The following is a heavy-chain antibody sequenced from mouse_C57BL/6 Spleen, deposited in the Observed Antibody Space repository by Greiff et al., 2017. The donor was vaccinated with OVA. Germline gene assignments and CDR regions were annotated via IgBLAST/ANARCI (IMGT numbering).Heavy chain of an antibody. CDR3: TRGNYYGSRAWFAY. J-gene: IGHJ3*01. CDR2: IYPGNSDT. V-gene: IGHV1-5*01. Sequence: VQLQQSGTVLARPGASVKMSCKTSGYTFTSYWMHWVKQRPGQGLEWIGAIYPGNSDTSYNQKFKGKAKLTAVTSATTAYMALSSLTTEDCAVYYCTRGNYYGSRAWFAYWGQGTLVTVSA. D-gene: IGHD1-1*01. CDR1: GYTFTSYW.